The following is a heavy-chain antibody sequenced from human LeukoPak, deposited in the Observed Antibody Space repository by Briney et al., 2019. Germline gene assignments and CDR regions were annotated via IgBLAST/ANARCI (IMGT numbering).Heavy chain of an antibody. CDR2: IYTSGST. Sequence: TLSLTCTVSGGSISSGSYYWSWIRQPAGKGLEWIGRIYTSGSTNYNPSLKSRVTISVDTSKNQFSLKLSSVTAADTAVYYCARVTQGYCSGGSCYPGYYYYYYYMDVWGKGTTVTVSS. V-gene: IGHV4-61*02. CDR3: ARVTQGYCSGGSCYPGYYYYYYYMDV. J-gene: IGHJ6*03. CDR1: GGSISSGSYY. D-gene: IGHD2-15*01.